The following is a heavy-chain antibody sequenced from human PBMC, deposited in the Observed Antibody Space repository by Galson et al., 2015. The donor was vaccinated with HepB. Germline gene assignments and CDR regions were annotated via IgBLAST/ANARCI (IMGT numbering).Heavy chain of an antibody. CDR2: TRSKANSYTT. V-gene: IGHV3-72*01. D-gene: IGHD2-21*01. Sequence: SLRLSCAASGFTFSDHNMDWVRQAPGKGLEWVGRTRSKANSYTTEYAASVKGSFTISRDDSKNSLYLQMNSLKTEDTAVYYCAVMWSNWGQGTLVTVSS. CDR3: AVMWSN. J-gene: IGHJ4*02. CDR1: GFTFSDHN.